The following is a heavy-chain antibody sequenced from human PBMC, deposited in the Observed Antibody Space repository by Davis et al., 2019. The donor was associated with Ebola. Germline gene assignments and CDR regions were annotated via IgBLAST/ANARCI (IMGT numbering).Heavy chain of an antibody. CDR2: ISSDGNYR. V-gene: IGHV3-30*04. CDR3: ARSHKRKPAAAFDH. D-gene: IGHD6-13*01. Sequence: PGGSLRLSCAASGFSFTTYAMHWVRQAPGKGLEWVAIISSDGNYRYYADSVKGRFTISRDNSNNTLYLHMNSRRPDDTAVYHCARSHKRKPAAAFDHWGQGTLVTVSS. J-gene: IGHJ4*02. CDR1: GFSFTTYA.